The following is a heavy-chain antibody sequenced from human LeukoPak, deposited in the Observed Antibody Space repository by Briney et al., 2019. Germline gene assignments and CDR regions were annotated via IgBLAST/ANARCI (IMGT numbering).Heavy chain of an antibody. J-gene: IGHJ4*02. D-gene: IGHD6-6*01. CDR2: ISSSGSTI. CDR3: ARVRYSSSSMLDY. V-gene: IGHV3-11*01. CDR1: GFTFSDYY. Sequence: GGSLRLSCAASGFTFSDYYMSWIRQAPGKGLEWVSYISSSGSTIYYADSVKGRFTISRDNAKNSLYLQMNSLRAEDTAVYYCARVRYSSSSMLDYWGQGTLVTVSS.